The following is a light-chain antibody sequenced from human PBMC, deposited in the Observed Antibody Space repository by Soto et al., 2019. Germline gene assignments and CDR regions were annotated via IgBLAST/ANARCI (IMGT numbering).Light chain of an antibody. J-gene: IGLJ1*01. CDR3: HSYYTTLSDGSV. V-gene: IGLV1-40*01. Sequence: QSVLTQSPSVSGAPGQRVSISCTGTSSNIGAGFDVHWYQQLPATAPKLLIYGNNNRPSGVPDRFSGSKSGTSASLAITGLQPEAEADYYCHSYYTTLSDGSVFGTGTKVTVL. CDR1: SSNIGAGFD. CDR2: GNN.